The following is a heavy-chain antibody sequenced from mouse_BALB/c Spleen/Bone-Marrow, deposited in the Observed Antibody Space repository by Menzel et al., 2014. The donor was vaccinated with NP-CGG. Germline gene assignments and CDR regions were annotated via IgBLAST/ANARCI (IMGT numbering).Heavy chain of an antibody. D-gene: IGHD1-1*01. V-gene: IGHV1-69*02. J-gene: IGHJ3*01. CDR3: TRGDYYGNSSFAY. CDR1: GYTFTSYW. CDR2: IYPSDSYT. Sequence: QVQLQQPGAELVRPGASVKLSCKASGYTFTSYWINWVKQRPGQGLQWIGNIYPSDSYTNYNQKFKDKATSTVDKSSSTAYMQLSSPTSEDSAVYYCTRGDYYGNSSFAYWGQGTLVTVST.